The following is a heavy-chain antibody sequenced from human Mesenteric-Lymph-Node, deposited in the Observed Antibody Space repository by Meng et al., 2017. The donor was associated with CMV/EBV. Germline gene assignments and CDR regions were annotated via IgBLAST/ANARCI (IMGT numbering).Heavy chain of an antibody. D-gene: IGHD4-23*01. CDR1: GGSFSGYY. Sequence: VALHQWGAGLLKPSGTLSLTCAVYGGSFSGYYWGWIRQPPGKGLEWIGEINHSGSTNYNPSLKSRVTISVDTSKNQFSLKLSSVTAADTAVYYCARHQRWLKSEGGFNYWGQGTLVTVSS. J-gene: IGHJ4*02. CDR3: ARHQRWLKSEGGFNY. V-gene: IGHV4-34*01. CDR2: INHSGST.